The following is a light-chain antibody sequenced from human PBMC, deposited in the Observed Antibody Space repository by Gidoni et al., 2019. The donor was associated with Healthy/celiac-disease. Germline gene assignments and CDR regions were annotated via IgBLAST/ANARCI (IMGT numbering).Light chain of an antibody. V-gene: IGKV3-20*01. CDR3: QQYGSSPRT. CDR1: QSVSSSY. J-gene: IGKJ1*01. Sequence: EIVLTQSPGTLSLSPGERATLSRRASQSVSSSYLAWYQQKPGQAPRLLIYGASSGSGTDFTLTISRLEPEDFAVYYCQQYGSSPRTFGQGTKVEIK. CDR2: GAS.